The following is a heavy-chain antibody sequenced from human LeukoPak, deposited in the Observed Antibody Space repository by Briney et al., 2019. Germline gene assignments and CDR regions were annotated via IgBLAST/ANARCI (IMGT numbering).Heavy chain of an antibody. CDR2: IKQDGSEK. CDR3: ARVRGSYHGDY. J-gene: IGHJ4*02. D-gene: IGHD1-26*01. Sequence: GGSLRLSCAASGFTFSSYWMSWVRQAPGKGLEWVANIKQDGSEKYYVDSMKGRFSISRDNAKNSLYLQMNSLRAEDTAVYYCARVRGSYHGDYWGQGTLVTVSS. V-gene: IGHV3-7*01. CDR1: GFTFSSYW.